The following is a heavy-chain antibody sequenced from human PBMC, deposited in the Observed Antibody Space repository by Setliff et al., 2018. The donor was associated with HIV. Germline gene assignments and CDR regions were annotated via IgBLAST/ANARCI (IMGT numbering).Heavy chain of an antibody. D-gene: IGHD3-16*01. CDR2: VYYTGTT. Sequence: SETLSLTCTVSGGSISSTTHYWGWFRQPPGKGLECIGTVYYTGTTYYNSSLESRVTISVDTSRNQFSLKLYSVTAADTAVYYCARIFGFTTASYARGNDYWGRGTLVTVSS. CDR1: GGSISSTTHY. CDR3: ARIFGFTTASYARGNDY. V-gene: IGHV4-39*01. J-gene: IGHJ4*02.